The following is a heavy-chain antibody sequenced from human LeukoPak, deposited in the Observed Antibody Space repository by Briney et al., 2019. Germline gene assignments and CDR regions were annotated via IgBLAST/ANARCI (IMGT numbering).Heavy chain of an antibody. CDR1: GYSLSSGYY. Sequence: SETLSLTCTVSGYSLSSGYYWGWIRQPPGKGLEWIGSIYHSGSTYYNPSLKSRVTISVDTSKNQFSLKLSSVTAADTAVYYCARDLYPSGGSWSPGWFDPWGQGTLVTVSS. J-gene: IGHJ5*02. CDR2: IYHSGST. D-gene: IGHD2-15*01. V-gene: IGHV4-38-2*02. CDR3: ARDLYPSGGSWSPGWFDP.